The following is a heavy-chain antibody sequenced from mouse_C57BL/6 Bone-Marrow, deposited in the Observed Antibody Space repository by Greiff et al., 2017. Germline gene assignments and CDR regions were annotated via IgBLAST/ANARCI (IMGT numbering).Heavy chain of an antibody. CDR3: AREGYDYDPYYFDY. Sequence: VKLVESGAELARPGASVKLSCKASGYTFTSYGISWVKQRTGQGLEWIGEIYPRSGNTYYNEKFKGKATLTADKSSSTAYMELRSLTSEDSAVYFCAREGYDYDPYYFDYWGQGTTLTVSS. D-gene: IGHD2-4*01. J-gene: IGHJ2*01. V-gene: IGHV1-81*01. CDR2: IYPRSGNT. CDR1: GYTFTSYG.